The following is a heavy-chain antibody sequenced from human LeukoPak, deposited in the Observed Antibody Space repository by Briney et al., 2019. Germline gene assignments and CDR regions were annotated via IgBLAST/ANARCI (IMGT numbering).Heavy chain of an antibody. CDR3: ARDVPLVLRFLGWPPTYGMDV. D-gene: IGHD3-3*01. J-gene: IGHJ6*02. CDR2: IYTSGST. Sequence: SETLSLTCTVSGGSISSGSYYWSWIRQPAGKGLEWIGRIYTSGSTNYNPSLKSRVTISVDTSKNQFSLKLSSVTAADTAVYYCARDVPLVLRFLGWPPTYGMDVWGQGTTVTVSS. CDR1: GGSISSGSYY. V-gene: IGHV4-61*02.